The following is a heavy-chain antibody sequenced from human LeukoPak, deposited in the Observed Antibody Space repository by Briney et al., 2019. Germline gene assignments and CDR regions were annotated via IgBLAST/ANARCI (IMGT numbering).Heavy chain of an antibody. CDR3: ARDREKFGSVDVFEI. V-gene: IGHV3-11*01. CDR2: INNNGNII. CDR1: GFNFGDYY. D-gene: IGHD3-10*01. J-gene: IGHJ3*02. Sequence: GGSLRLSCAASGFNFGDYYMSWIRQAPGKGLEWISYINNNGNIIYYADSVKGRFTMSRDNGNNSVYLQINSPRAEDTAVYFCARDREKFGSVDVFEIWGQGTTVTVSS.